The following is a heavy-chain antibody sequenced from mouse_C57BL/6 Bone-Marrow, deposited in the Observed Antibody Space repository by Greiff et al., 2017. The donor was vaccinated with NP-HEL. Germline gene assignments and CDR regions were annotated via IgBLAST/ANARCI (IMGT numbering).Heavy chain of an antibody. CDR1: GFTFSDYY. CDR2: ISNGGGST. Sequence: EVKLVESGGGLVQPGGSLKLSCAASGFTFSDYYMYWVRQTPEKRLEWVAYISNGGGSTYYPDTVKGRFTISRDNAKNTLYLQMSRLKSEDTAMYYCARFYDGYYGYWGQGTSVTVSS. CDR3: ARFYDGYYGY. J-gene: IGHJ4*01. D-gene: IGHD2-3*01. V-gene: IGHV5-12*01.